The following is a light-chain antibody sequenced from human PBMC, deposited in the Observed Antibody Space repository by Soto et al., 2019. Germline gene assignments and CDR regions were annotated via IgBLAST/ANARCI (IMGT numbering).Light chain of an antibody. J-gene: IGLJ1*01. CDR2: EVS. CDR1: SSDVGGYNY. CDR3: SSYTASSTFYV. V-gene: IGLV2-14*01. Sequence: QSALTQPASVSGSPGQSITISCTGTSSDVGGYNYVSWYQQHPGKAPKLMIYEVSNRPSGVSNRFSGSKSGNTASLTISGLQPGAEVVYYCSSYTASSTFYVFATGTKLTAL.